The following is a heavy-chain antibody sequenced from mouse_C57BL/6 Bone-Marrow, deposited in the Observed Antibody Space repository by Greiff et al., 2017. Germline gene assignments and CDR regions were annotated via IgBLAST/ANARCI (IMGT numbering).Heavy chain of an antibody. CDR1: GYSITSGYY. J-gene: IGHJ3*01. D-gene: IGHD2-5*01. V-gene: IGHV3-6*01. Sequence: EVKLQESGPGLVKPSQSLSLTCSVTGYSITSGYYWNWIRQFPGNKLEWMGYISYDGSNNYNPSLKNRISITRDTSKNQFFLKLNSVTTEDTATYYCARPYYSNSAWFAYWGQGTLVTVSA. CDR3: ARPYYSNSAWFAY. CDR2: ISYDGSN.